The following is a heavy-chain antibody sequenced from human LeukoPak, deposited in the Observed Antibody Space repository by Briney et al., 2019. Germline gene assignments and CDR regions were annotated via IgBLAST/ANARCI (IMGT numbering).Heavy chain of an antibody. D-gene: IGHD3-22*01. CDR1: GYTFTSYD. CDR2: MNPNSGNT. J-gene: IGHJ4*02. Sequence: ASXKVSCXASGYTFTSYDINWVRQATGQGLEWMGWMNPNSGNTGYAQKFQGRVTMTRNTSISTAYMELSSLRSEDTAVYYCARAFYYDSSGYYYHFDYWGQGTLVTVSS. V-gene: IGHV1-8*01. CDR3: ARAFYYDSSGYYYHFDY.